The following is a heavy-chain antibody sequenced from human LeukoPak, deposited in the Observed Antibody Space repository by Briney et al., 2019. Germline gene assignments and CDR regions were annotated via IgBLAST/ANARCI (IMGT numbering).Heavy chain of an antibody. D-gene: IGHD3-10*01. CDR1: GYTFTSYG. V-gene: IGHV1-18*01. Sequence: PRASVKVSCKASGYTFTSYGFSWVRQAPGQGLEWVGWISGHDGNTKYAQKYQGRVTMTTETSTSTAYMELSSLGSDDTAVYYCVRDAYGSGKGFFDYWGQGTLVTVSS. CDR2: ISGHDGNT. CDR3: VRDAYGSGKGFFDY. J-gene: IGHJ4*02.